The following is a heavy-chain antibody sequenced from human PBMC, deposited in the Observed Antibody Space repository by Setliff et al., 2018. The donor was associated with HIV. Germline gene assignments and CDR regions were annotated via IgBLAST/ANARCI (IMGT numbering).Heavy chain of an antibody. J-gene: IGHJ4*02. D-gene: IGHD3-9*01. Sequence: ASVKVSCKASGYTFTNYAIRWVRQAPGQGLEWMGWINAGNGNTESSKKFQGRVTITRETSATTAYMELSSVTAPDTAIYYCARQTWEYYDTLTGYYRSPKNFDSWGQGTLVTVSS. CDR3: ARQTWEYYDTLTGYYRSPKNFDS. CDR1: GYTFTNYA. V-gene: IGHV1-3*01. CDR2: INAGNGNT.